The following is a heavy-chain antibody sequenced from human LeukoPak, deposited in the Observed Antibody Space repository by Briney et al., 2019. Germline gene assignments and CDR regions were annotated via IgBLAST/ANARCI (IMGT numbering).Heavy chain of an antibody. D-gene: IGHD3-3*01. V-gene: IGHV3-30*01. Sequence: GRSLRLSCAASGFTFNSYAMHWVRQAPGKGLKWVAVISYDGRNKYYADSVKGRFTISRDNSKNTLYLQMNSLRAEDTAVYYCARDPPLRFLEWLFDYYGMDVWGQGTTVTVSS. CDR1: GFTFNSYA. CDR2: ISYDGRNK. CDR3: ARDPPLRFLEWLFDYYGMDV. J-gene: IGHJ6*02.